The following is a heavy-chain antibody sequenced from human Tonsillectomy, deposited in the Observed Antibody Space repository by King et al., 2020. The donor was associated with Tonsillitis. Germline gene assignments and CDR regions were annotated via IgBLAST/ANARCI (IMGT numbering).Heavy chain of an antibody. CDR2: IYYTGST. CDR3: ARFPFSDGYTGDF. Sequence: QLQESGPRLVKPSETLSLTCTVSGGSISVYYWGWIRQPPGKGLEWIGYIYYTGSTKYNSSLKSRVTMSVDTSKNQFSLNLFSATAADTAVYYCARFPFSDGYTGDFWGQGSLVTVSS. V-gene: IGHV4-59*01. CDR1: GGSISVYY. D-gene: IGHD2-2*02. J-gene: IGHJ4*02.